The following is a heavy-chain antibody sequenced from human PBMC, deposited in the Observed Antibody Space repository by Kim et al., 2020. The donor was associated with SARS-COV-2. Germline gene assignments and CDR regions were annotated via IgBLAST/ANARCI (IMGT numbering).Heavy chain of an antibody. CDR1: GFTFSDDY. V-gene: IGHV3-11*04. Sequence: GGSLRLSCAVSGFTFSDDYMSWIRQAPGKGLEWISYITSGGRIMYHADSVKGRFIIFRDNAKNSLYLQMNRLRAEDTAWYYCARLLGRGYPDYDTTIYM. J-gene: IGHJ6*03. D-gene: IGHD4-17*01. CDR2: ITSGGRIM. CDR3: ARLLGRGYPDYDTTIYM.